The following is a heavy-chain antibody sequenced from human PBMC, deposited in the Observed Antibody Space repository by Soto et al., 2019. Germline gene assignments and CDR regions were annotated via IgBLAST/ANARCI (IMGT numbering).Heavy chain of an antibody. Sequence: SETLSLTCAVYGGSFSGYYWSWIRQPPGKGLEWIGEINHSGSTNYNPSLKSRVTISVDTSKNQFSLKLSSVTAADTAVYYCARGGGTMVRGVIRHFDYWGQGTLVTVSS. CDR1: GGSFSGYY. V-gene: IGHV4-34*01. D-gene: IGHD3-10*01. CDR2: INHSGST. J-gene: IGHJ4*02. CDR3: ARGGGTMVRGVIRHFDY.